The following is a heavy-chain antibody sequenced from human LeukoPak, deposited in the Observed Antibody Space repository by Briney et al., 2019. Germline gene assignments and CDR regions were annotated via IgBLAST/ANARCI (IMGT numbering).Heavy chain of an antibody. CDR2: IYYSGST. J-gene: IGHJ6*02. D-gene: IGHD5-18*01. CDR1: GGSISSYY. Sequence: PSETLSLTCTVSGGSISSYYWSWIRQPPGKGLEWIGYIYYSGSTNYNPSLKSRVTISVDTSKNQFSLKLSSVTAADTAVYYCARAMTEYTYGFPYGMDVWGQGTTVTVSS. V-gene: IGHV4-59*01. CDR3: ARAMTEYTYGFPYGMDV.